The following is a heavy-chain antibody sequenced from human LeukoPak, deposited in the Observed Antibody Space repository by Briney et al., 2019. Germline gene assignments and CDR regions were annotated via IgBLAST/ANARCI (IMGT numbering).Heavy chain of an antibody. CDR3: ARDWYHAIDY. CDR1: GFTFSNTW. D-gene: IGHD2-2*01. CDR2: IISDGSST. J-gene: IGHJ4*02. Sequence: PGGSPRLSCAASGFTFSNTWLHWVRQPPGQGLVWVARIISDGSSTVYADFVKGRFTISRDNAKNTLYLQMNSLRAEDTAVYYCARDWYHAIDYWGQGTLATVSS. V-gene: IGHV3-74*01.